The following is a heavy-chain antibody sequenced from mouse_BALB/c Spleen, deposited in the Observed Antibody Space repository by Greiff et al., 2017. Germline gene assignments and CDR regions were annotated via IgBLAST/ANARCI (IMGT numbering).Heavy chain of an antibody. CDR3: AKNTGSSYDWYFDV. Sequence: QVQLKESGPGLVAPSQSLSITCTVSGFSLTGYGVNWVRQPPGKGLEWLGMIWGDGSTDYNSALKSRLSISKDNSKSQVFLKMNSLQTDDTAIYYCAKNTGSSYDWYFDVWGAGTTVTVSS. J-gene: IGHJ1*01. CDR2: IWGDGST. V-gene: IGHV2-6-7*01. D-gene: IGHD1-1*01. CDR1: GFSLTGYG.